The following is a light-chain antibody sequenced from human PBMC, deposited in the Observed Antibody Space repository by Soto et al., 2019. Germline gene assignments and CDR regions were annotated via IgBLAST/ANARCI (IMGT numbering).Light chain of an antibody. J-gene: IGKJ4*01. CDR1: QSVSSN. Sequence: ERLITQHPATLPGSPGERVTLSCRPSQSVSSNLAWYRQKPGQAARLLSYDASTRATGIPVRFRGSGSGTEFTLTISSLQSEDSAVYYGHQYNNWLALTFGGGTKG. CDR3: HQYNNWLALT. CDR2: DAS. V-gene: IGKV3-15*01.